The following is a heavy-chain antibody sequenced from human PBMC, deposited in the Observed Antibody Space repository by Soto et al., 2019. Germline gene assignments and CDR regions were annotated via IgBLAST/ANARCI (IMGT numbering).Heavy chain of an antibody. CDR3: AREDDSSGYYLAYFDY. CDR1: GGTFSSYT. V-gene: IGHV1-69*04. CDR2: IIPILGIA. J-gene: IGHJ4*02. Sequence: SVKVSCKASGGTFSSYTISWVRQAPGQGLEWMGRIIPILGIANYAQKFQGRVTITADKSTSTAYMEPSSLRSEDTAVYYYAREDDSSGYYLAYFDYWGQGTLVTVSS. D-gene: IGHD3-22*01.